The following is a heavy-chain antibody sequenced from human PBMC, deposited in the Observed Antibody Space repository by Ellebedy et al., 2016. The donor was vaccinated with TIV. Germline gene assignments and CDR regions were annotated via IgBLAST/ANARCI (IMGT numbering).Heavy chain of an antibody. D-gene: IGHD4-17*01. CDR2: FVPEDGET. CDR1: GYTLTELS. J-gene: IGHJ3*02. Sequence: AASVKVSCKVSGYTLTELSMHWARQAPGKGLAWMGGFVPEDGETIYAQKFQGRVTMTEDTSTDTAYMELSSLRSEDTAVYYCATVMTTVTNDAFHIWGQGTMVTVSS. CDR3: ATVMTTVTNDAFHI. V-gene: IGHV1-24*01.